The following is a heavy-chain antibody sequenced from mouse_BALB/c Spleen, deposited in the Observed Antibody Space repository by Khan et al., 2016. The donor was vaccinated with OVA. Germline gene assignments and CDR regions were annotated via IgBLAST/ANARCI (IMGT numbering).Heavy chain of an antibody. CDR2: ISYSGNT. CDR3: ARKDYYDYDPFPY. D-gene: IGHD2-4*01. Sequence: VQLKQSGPGLVKPSQSLSLTCTVTGYSITSEYTWNWIRQFPGNKLEWMGFISYSGNTRYNPSLKNRISITRDTSKNQFFLQLNSVTSEDTATYYCARKDYYDYDPFPYWGQGTLFTVSA. J-gene: IGHJ3*01. V-gene: IGHV3-2*02. CDR1: GYSITSEYT.